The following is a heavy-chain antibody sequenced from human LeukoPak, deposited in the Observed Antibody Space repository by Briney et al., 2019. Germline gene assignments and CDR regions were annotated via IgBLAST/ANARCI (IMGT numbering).Heavy chain of an antibody. CDR2: INHSGST. V-gene: IGHV4-34*01. Sequence: PSETLSLTCAVYGGSFSGYYWSWIRQPPGKGVEWIGEINHSGSTNYNPSLKSRVTISVDTSKNQFSLKLSSVTAADTAVYYCAREGRGDPKDGQIDYWGQGTLVTVSS. D-gene: IGHD4-17*01. CDR1: GGSFSGYY. J-gene: IGHJ4*02. CDR3: AREGRGDPKDGQIDY.